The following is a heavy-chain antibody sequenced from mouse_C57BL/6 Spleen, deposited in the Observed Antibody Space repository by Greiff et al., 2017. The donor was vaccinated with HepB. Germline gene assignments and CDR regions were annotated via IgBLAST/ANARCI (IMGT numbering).Heavy chain of an antibody. CDR3: AREEDSSGLAMDY. J-gene: IGHJ4*01. CDR1: GFTFSSYA. D-gene: IGHD3-2*02. V-gene: IGHV5-4*01. Sequence: EVMLVESGGGLVKPGGSLKLSCAASGFTFSSYAMSWVRQTPEKRLEWVATISDGGSYTYYPDNVKGRFTISRDNAKNNLYLQMSHRKSEDTAMYYCAREEDSSGLAMDYWGQGTSVTVSS. CDR2: ISDGGSYT.